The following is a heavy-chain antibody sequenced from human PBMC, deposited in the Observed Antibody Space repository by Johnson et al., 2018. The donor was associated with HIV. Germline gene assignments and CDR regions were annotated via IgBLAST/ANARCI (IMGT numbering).Heavy chain of an antibody. J-gene: IGHJ3*02. CDR3: ARDRRGSSWSRSLDAFDI. Sequence: EVQLVESGGGLVQPGGSLRLSCAASGFTLNSYDMHWVRQAIGKGLEWVSGIGAGGDTYYAGAVRGRFTISRENAKNSLFLQMNNLGAGDTAVYYCARDRRGSSWSRSLDAFDIWGQGTMVTVSS. V-gene: IGHV3-13*01. CDR1: GFTLNSYD. CDR2: IGAGGDT. D-gene: IGHD6-13*01.